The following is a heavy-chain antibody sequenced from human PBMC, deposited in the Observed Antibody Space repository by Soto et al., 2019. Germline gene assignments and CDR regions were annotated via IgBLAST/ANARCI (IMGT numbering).Heavy chain of an antibody. CDR1: GGSFSCYY. CDR2: IYDGGNT. V-gene: IGHV4-34*04. D-gene: IGHD7-27*01. J-gene: IGHJ4*02. Sequence: SETLSLTCAVYGGSFSCYYWSWIRQSPDKGLEWIGHIYDGGNTYNNPSLESRATILVDTSKNQFSLKLTSVSAADTAVYYCTRGLSGDKVDFWGQGTLVTVSS. CDR3: TRGLSGDKVDF.